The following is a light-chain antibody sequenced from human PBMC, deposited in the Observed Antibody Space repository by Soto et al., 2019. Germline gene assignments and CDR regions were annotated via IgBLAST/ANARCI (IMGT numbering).Light chain of an antibody. CDR3: QQYYNWYT. CDR1: QSVSSN. Sequence: EIVMTQSPATLSVSPGERATLSCRASQSVSSNLVWYQQKPGQAPRLLIYGASTRATGIPARFSGSGSGTEFTLTISSLQSEDFAVYYCQQYYNWYTFGQGTKLEIK. J-gene: IGKJ2*01. CDR2: GAS. V-gene: IGKV3-15*01.